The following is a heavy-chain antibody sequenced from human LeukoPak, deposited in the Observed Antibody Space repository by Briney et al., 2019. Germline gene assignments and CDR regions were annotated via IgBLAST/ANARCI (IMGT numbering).Heavy chain of an antibody. Sequence: GGSQRLSCTASGFIFSSSAMSWVRQAPGKGLEWVSSISGSGVSTYYADSVKGRFTVSRDNSKNTLYLQMNSLRAEDTAVYYCAKGPLLWDWGQGTLVTVSS. CDR2: ISGSGVST. CDR3: AKGPLLWD. D-gene: IGHD2/OR15-2a*01. CDR1: GFIFSSSA. J-gene: IGHJ4*02. V-gene: IGHV3-23*01.